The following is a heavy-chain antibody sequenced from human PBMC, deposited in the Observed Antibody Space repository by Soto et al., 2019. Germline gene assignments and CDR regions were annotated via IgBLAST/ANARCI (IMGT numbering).Heavy chain of an antibody. CDR2: INQDGSVR. D-gene: IGHD4-17*01. V-gene: IGHV3-7*03. CDR3: AGDKPYGDSHDF. J-gene: IGHJ4*02. Sequence: GGSLRLSCAASGFTFRNYWMSRVRQAPGKGLEWVANINQDGSVRNLVDSAKGRFTISRDNAKNSLYLQMTSLRADDTAVYYCAGDKPYGDSHDFWGQGTLVTVSS. CDR1: GFTFRNYW.